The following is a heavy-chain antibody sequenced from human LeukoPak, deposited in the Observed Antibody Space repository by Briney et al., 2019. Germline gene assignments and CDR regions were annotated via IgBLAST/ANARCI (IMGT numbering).Heavy chain of an antibody. D-gene: IGHD3-22*01. Sequence: GGSLRLSCAASGFTFSSYAMSWVRQVPGKGLEWVSAISGSGGSTYYADSVKGRFTISRDNSKNTLYLQMNSLRAEDTAVYYCATDSSGYYVGAVDIWGQGTMVTVSS. J-gene: IGHJ3*02. CDR3: ATDSSGYYVGAVDI. V-gene: IGHV3-23*01. CDR1: GFTFSSYA. CDR2: ISGSGGST.